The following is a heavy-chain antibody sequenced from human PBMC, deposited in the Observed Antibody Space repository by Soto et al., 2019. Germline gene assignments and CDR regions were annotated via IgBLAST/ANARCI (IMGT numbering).Heavy chain of an antibody. J-gene: IGHJ5*02. Sequence: ASVKVSCKASGYTFTSYGISWVRQAPEQGLDGIGWISAYNGNTNYAQKLQGRVTMTTDTSTSTAYMELRSLRSDDTAVYYCARMMGASYWFDPWGQGTLVTVSS. V-gene: IGHV1-18*01. CDR2: ISAYNGNT. CDR1: GYTFTSYG. CDR3: ARMMGASYWFDP. D-gene: IGHD1-26*01.